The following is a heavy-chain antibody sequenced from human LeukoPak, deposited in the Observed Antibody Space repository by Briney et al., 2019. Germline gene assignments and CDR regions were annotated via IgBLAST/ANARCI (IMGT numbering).Heavy chain of an antibody. CDR3: AKVSEGYSSSWYEYFQH. V-gene: IGHV3-7*03. CDR1: GFTFSSYW. J-gene: IGHJ1*01. CDR2: IKQDGSEK. Sequence: GGSLRLSCAASGFTFSSYWMSWVRQAPGKGLEWVANIKQDGSEKYYVDSVKGRFTISRDNAKNSLYLQMNSLRAEDTAVYYCAKVSEGYSSSWYEYFQHWGQGTLVTVSS. D-gene: IGHD6-13*01.